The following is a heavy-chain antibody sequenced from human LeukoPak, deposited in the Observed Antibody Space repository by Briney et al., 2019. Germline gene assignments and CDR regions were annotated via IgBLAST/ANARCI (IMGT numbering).Heavy chain of an antibody. J-gene: IGHJ5*02. Sequence: PSETLSLTCAVYGGSFSGYYWSWIRQPPGKGLEWIGEINHSGSTNYNPSLKSRVTISVDTSKNQFSLKLSSVTAADTAVYYCARGRGVSSPYVGGTFGWFDPWGQGTLVTVSS. CDR3: ARGRGVSSPYVGGTFGWFDP. CDR1: GGSFSGYY. CDR2: INHSGST. D-gene: IGHD3-16*01. V-gene: IGHV4-34*01.